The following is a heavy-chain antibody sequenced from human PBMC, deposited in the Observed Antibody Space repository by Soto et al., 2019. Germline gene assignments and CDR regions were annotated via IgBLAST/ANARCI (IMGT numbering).Heavy chain of an antibody. V-gene: IGHV5-51*01. D-gene: IGHD3-3*01. CDR3: ARHLMHYDFWSGYTYYFDY. CDR2: IYPGDSDT. J-gene: IGHJ4*02. CDR1: GYSFTSYW. Sequence: GESLKISCKGSGYSFTSYWIGWVRQMPGKGLEWMGIIYPGDSDTRYSPSFQGQVTISADKSISTAYLQWSSLKASDTAMYYCARHLMHYDFWSGYTYYFDYWGQGTLVTVSS.